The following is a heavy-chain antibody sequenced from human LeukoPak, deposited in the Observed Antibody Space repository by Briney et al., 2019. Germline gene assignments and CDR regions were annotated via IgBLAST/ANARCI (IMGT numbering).Heavy chain of an antibody. Sequence: GGSLRLSCAASGFTFRSYAMHWVRQAPGKGLEWLAVISRDGSKKYHADSVKGRFTISRDNSKSTMYLQMNSLRIEDTAVYFCAKDRNMVVTWVGTFDIWGQGTAVTVSS. CDR2: ISRDGSKK. J-gene: IGHJ3*02. CDR3: AKDRNMVVTWVGTFDI. D-gene: IGHD2-21*02. V-gene: IGHV3-30*18. CDR1: GFTFRSYA.